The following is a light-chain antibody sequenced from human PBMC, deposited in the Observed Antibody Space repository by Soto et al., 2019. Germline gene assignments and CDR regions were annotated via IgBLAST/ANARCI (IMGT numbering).Light chain of an antibody. V-gene: IGKV3-15*01. CDR3: QQYDDWPRT. CDR2: GAS. J-gene: IGKJ1*01. CDR1: QSVSSK. Sequence: EIVMTQSPATLSVSPGERATLSCRASQSVSSKLAWYQQTPGQVPRLLIYGASTRATGIPARFSGSGSGTEFTLTISSLQSEDIAVYYCQQYDDWPRTFGQGTKVEI.